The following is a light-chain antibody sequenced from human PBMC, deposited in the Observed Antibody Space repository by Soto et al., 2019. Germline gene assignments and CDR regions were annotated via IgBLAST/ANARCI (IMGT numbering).Light chain of an antibody. Sequence: DIQMTQSPSTLSASVGDRVTITCRASQSISSWLAWYQQKPGKAPKLLIYKASSLESGVPSRFSGSGSGTEFTLTISSLQPDDFATYYCQQYLSYPLTFGGGTKVGIQ. J-gene: IGKJ4*01. CDR1: QSISSW. CDR2: KAS. V-gene: IGKV1-5*03. CDR3: QQYLSYPLT.